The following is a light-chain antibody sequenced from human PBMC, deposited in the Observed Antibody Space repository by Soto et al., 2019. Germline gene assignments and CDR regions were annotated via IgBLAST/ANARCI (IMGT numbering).Light chain of an antibody. CDR1: SNDVGGFTY. CDR2: EVT. V-gene: IGLV2-8*01. CDR3: SSYAGSNNLV. J-gene: IGLJ2*01. Sequence: QSALTQPPSASGSPGQSVTISCTGTSNDVGGFTYVSWYQHHPGRAPKLLIYEVTKRPSGVPDRFSGSKSGNTASLTVSGLQAEDEAHYYCSSYAGSNNLVFGGGPKLTVL.